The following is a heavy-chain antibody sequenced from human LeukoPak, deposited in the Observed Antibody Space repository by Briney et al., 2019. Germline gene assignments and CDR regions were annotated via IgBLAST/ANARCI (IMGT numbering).Heavy chain of an antibody. V-gene: IGHV3-48*01. CDR2: ISSSGSTI. Sequence: PGGSLRLSCAASGFTLSRYSMNWVRQAPGKGLEWVSYISSSGSTIYYADSVKGRFTISRDNAKNSLFLEMNSLRAEDTAVYYCTRDQLFDYYYFYMDVWGKGTTVTVSS. CDR3: TRDQLFDYYYFYMDV. D-gene: IGHD1-1*01. CDR1: GFTLSRYS. J-gene: IGHJ6*03.